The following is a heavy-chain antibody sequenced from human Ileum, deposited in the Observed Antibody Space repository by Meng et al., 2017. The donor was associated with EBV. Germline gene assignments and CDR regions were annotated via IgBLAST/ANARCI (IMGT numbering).Heavy chain of an antibody. CDR3: ARDIIGCEGWFDT. D-gene: IGHD3-16*02. CDR1: GYTFSSHG. CDR2: ISGYNGNT. J-gene: IGHJ5*02. Sequence: QVQLVQSGTGVKKPGXSVKVSCTASGYTFSSHGIGWVRQAPGQGLEWMGWISGYNGNTNYAQKFQGRVTMTTDTSTTTAYMELRSLRSDDTAVYYCARDIIGCEGWFDTWGQGTLVTVSS. V-gene: IGHV1-18*01.